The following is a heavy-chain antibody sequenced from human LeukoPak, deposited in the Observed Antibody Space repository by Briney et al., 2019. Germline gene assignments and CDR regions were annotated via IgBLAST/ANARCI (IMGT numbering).Heavy chain of an antibody. Sequence: GGSLRLSCAASGFTFSSYAMSWVRQAPGKGPEWVSAISGSGGSTYYADSVKGRFTISRDNSKNTLYLQMNSLRAEDTAVYYCANVPTYYYDSSGYYYFWGQGTLVTVSS. D-gene: IGHD3-22*01. CDR1: GFTFSSYA. V-gene: IGHV3-23*01. J-gene: IGHJ4*02. CDR3: ANVPTYYYDSSGYYYF. CDR2: ISGSGGST.